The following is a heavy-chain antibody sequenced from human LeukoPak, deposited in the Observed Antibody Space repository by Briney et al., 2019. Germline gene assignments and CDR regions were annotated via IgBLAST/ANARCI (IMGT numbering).Heavy chain of an antibody. J-gene: IGHJ4*02. V-gene: IGHV4-39*01. D-gene: IGHD3-22*01. Sequence: SETLSLTCTVSGGSISNTNYYWGWIRQPPGKGLEWIGTIYYSGSTYYNPSLKSRVTISVDTSKNQFSLKLSSVTAADTAVYYCASSYDSSGYYDYWGQGTLVTVSS. CDR3: ASSYDSSGYYDY. CDR2: IYYSGST. CDR1: GGSISNTNYY.